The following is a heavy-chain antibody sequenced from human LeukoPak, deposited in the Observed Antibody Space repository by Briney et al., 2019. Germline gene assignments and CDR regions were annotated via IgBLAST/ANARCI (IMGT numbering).Heavy chain of an antibody. V-gene: IGHV3-53*01. CDR3: AREYPLFHYFDY. CDR1: GFTVSSNY. J-gene: IGHJ4*02. CDR2: IYSGGST. D-gene: IGHD2-21*01. Sequence: PGGSLTLSCAASGFTVSSNYMIWLGPAPGKGLEWVSDIYSGGSTYYADSVKGRFTISRDNSKNTLYLQMNSLRAEDTAVYYCAREYPLFHYFDYWGQGTLVTVSS.